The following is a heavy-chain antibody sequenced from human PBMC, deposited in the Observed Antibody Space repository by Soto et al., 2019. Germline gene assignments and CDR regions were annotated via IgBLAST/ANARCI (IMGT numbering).Heavy chain of an antibody. CDR3: ARDHYDSSGYLGY. CDR2: VSAYNGNT. Sequence: QVQLVQSGTEVKKPGASVKVSCKASGYTFPSYGFSWVRQAPGQGLEWRGWVSAYNGNTHYAQKLQDSFTMTTDTATSTAYMELRSLRSDGSAVYYCARDHYDSSGYLGYWGQGTLVTVSS. D-gene: IGHD3-22*01. J-gene: IGHJ4*02. V-gene: IGHV1-18*04. CDR1: GYTFPSYG.